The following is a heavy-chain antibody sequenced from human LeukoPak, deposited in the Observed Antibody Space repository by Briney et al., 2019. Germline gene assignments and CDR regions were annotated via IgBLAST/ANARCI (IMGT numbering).Heavy chain of an antibody. J-gene: IGHJ3*02. CDR3: ARGGAYTMVRGEAFDI. V-gene: IGHV3-21*01. D-gene: IGHD3-10*01. Sequence: GGSLRLSCAASGFTFSSYSMNWVRQAPGKGLEWVSSISSSSSYIYYADSVKGRFTISRDNAKNSLYLQMNSLRAEDTAVYYCARGGAYTMVRGEAFDIWGQGTMVTVSS. CDR1: GFTFSSYS. CDR2: ISSSSSYI.